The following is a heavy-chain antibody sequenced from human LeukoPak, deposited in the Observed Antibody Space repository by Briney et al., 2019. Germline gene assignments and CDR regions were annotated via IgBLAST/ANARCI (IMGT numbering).Heavy chain of an antibody. Sequence: SETLSLTCTVSGGSISSYYWSWIRQPPGKGLEWIGYIYYSGSTNYNPSLKSRVTISVDTSKNQFSLKLSSVTAADTAVYYCARGPYSNYDNYGMDVWGQGTTVTVSS. CDR1: GGSISSYY. D-gene: IGHD4-4*01. CDR3: ARGPYSNYDNYGMDV. CDR2: IYYSGST. V-gene: IGHV4-59*01. J-gene: IGHJ6*02.